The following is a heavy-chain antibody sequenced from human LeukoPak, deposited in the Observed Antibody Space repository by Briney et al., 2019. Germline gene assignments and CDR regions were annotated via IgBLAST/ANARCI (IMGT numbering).Heavy chain of an antibody. CDR3: ARSQRHDCSGNRCYSWGFDS. CDR1: GYSISSGYY. CDR2: IYHSGST. D-gene: IGHD2-15*01. J-gene: IGHJ4*02. Sequence: SETLSLTCTVSGYSISSGYYWGWIRQPPGKGLEWIGSIYHSGSTYYNPSLKSRVTISVDTSKNQFSLKLSSVTAADTAVYYCARSQRHDCSGNRCYSWGFDSWGQGTLVTVSS. V-gene: IGHV4-38-2*02.